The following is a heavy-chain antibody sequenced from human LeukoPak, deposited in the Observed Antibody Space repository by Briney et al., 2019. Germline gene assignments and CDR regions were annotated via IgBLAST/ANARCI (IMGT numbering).Heavy chain of an antibody. D-gene: IGHD5-12*01. CDR1: GFTFTSYG. V-gene: IGHV1-18*01. CDR3: ARAPKWQGYYYYMDV. CDR2: ISGYNGNT. J-gene: IGHJ6*03. Sequence: ASVKVSCKTSGFTFTSYGISWVRQAPGQGLEWVGWISGYNGNTNYAQKFQDRVTITRNTSISTAYMELSSLRSEDTAVYYCARAPKWQGYYYYMDVWAKGTTVTVSS.